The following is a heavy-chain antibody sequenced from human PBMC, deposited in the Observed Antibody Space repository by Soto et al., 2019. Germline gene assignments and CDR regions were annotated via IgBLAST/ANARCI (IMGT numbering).Heavy chain of an antibody. CDR3: AKLGFVLMELYYFHQ. J-gene: IGHJ4*01. CDR1: GFTFSSYA. Sequence: GGSLRLSCTASGFTFSSYAMSWVRQAPGKELEWVSTISGNSGKTNYAESVEGRFSISRDNSKNTVHLQLDSLRAEDTAVYFCAKLGFVLMELYYFHQWGHGTLVTVSS. CDR2: ISGNSGKT. V-gene: IGHV3-23*01. D-gene: IGHD2-8*01.